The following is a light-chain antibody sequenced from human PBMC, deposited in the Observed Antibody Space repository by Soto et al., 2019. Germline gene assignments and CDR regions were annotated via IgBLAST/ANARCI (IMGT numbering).Light chain of an antibody. J-gene: IGKJ4*01. V-gene: IGKV1-6*01. CDR1: QSVRDD. Sequence: IQMTQSPSSLSASVGDRVTITCRASQSVRDDVGWYQQKPGKAPKLLIHSASTLQSGVPSRFTASGSCTDFPRTISALQPEDFATYYWLQESNYPLSCGGETKVESK. CDR2: SAS. CDR3: LQESNYPLS.